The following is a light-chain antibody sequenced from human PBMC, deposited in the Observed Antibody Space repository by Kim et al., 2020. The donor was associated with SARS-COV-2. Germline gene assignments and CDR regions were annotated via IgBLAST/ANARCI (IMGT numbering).Light chain of an antibody. CDR2: NAS. V-gene: IGKV3-11*01. CDR1: QSVGSY. CDR3: HQRYYWVS. Sequence: DIVLTQSPATLSLSPGERATLSCRASQSVGSYLAWYQQKPGQAPRLLIYNASNRATGIPARFGGTGSGTDFTLTISSLEPEDFAVYYCHQRYYWVSFGGGTKVDIK. J-gene: IGKJ4*01.